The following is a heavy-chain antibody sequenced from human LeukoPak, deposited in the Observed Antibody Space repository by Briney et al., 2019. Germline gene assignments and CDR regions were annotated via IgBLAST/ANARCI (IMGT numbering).Heavy chain of an antibody. CDR3: ARVSAHYYDSSGYYLYFDY. V-gene: IGHV4-31*03. J-gene: IGHJ4*02. CDR1: GGSISIGGYY. CDR2: IYYSGST. Sequence: SETLSLTCTVSGGSISIGGYYWSWIRQHPGKGLEWIGYIYYSGSTYYNPSLKSRVTISVDTSKNQFSLKLSSVTAADTAVYYCARVSAHYYDSSGYYLYFDYWGQGTLVTVSS. D-gene: IGHD3-22*01.